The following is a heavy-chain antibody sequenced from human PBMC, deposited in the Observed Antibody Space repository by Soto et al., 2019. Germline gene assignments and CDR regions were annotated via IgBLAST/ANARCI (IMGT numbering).Heavy chain of an antibody. Sequence: EVQLLESGGGLVQPGGSLRLSCAASGFTFSSYAMSWVRQAPWKGLEWVSAISGSGGSTYYADSVKGRFTISRDNSKNTLYLQMTSLRAEDTAVYYCAKEGCTEPVPAAIFCYYYYGMDVWGQGTTVTVSS. CDR2: ISGSGGST. D-gene: IGHD2-2*01. CDR3: AKEGCTEPVPAAIFCYYYYGMDV. V-gene: IGHV3-23*01. CDR1: GFTFSSYA. J-gene: IGHJ6*02.